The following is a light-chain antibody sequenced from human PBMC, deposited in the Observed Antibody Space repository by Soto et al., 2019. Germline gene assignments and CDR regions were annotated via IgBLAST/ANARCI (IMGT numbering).Light chain of an antibody. V-gene: IGKV1-5*03. CDR3: QQYYSFPAT. CDR1: QSVSSW. J-gene: IGKJ4*01. Sequence: DIQMTQSPSTLSASVGDRVTITCRASQSVSSWLAWYQQKPGKAPTLLIHTASTLQSGVPSRFSGSGSGTDFTLIISSLQPDDFATYYCQQYYSFPATFGGGTKVEIK. CDR2: TAS.